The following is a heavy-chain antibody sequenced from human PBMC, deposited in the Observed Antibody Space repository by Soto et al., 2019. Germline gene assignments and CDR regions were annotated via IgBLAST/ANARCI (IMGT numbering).Heavy chain of an antibody. CDR1: GFTFSSYW. V-gene: IGHV3-7*01. CDR2: IKQDGSEK. Sequence: EVQLVESGGGLVQPGGSLRLSCAASGFTFSSYWMSWVRQAPGKGLEWVANIKQDGSEKYYVDSVKGRFTISRDNAKNSLYLQMNSLRADDTAVYYCARGRFLEWLLFDYYYYMDVWGKGTTVTVSS. J-gene: IGHJ6*03. D-gene: IGHD3-3*01. CDR3: ARGRFLEWLLFDYYYYMDV.